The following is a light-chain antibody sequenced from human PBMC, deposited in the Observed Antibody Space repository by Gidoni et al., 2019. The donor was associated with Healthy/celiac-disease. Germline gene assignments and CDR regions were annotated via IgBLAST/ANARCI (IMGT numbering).Light chain of an antibody. Sequence: ELVMTQSPATLSVSPGERATLSCRDSQSVSSNLAWYQQKPGQAHRLLIYGASTRATGIPARCSGSGSGKEFTLTISSLQSEDFAVYYWQQYNNWPPLTFXGXTKVEIK. V-gene: IGKV3-15*01. CDR3: QQYNNWPPLT. CDR2: GAS. J-gene: IGKJ4*01. CDR1: QSVSSN.